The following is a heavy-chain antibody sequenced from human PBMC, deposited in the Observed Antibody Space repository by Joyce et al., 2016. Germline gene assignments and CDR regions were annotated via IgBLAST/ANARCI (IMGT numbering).Heavy chain of an antibody. CDR1: GYRFTYYA. D-gene: IGHD1/OR15-1a*01. Sequence: QVQLVQSGAEVRKPGASVKVSCKASGYRFTYYAMHWVRQAPGQRPEWMGWINPGNGDTTYSQKFQGRVTITRDTSASTAYMELSGLRSEDTAIYYCARDHLNNTWYQFDNWGQGAPVTVSS. V-gene: IGHV1-3*01. CDR3: ARDHLNNTWYQFDN. J-gene: IGHJ4*02. CDR2: INPGNGDT.